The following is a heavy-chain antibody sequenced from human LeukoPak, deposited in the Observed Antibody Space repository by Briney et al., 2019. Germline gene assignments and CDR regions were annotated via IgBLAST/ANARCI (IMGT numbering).Heavy chain of an antibody. D-gene: IGHD6-6*01. J-gene: IGHJ4*02. V-gene: IGHV1-69*13. CDR1: GGTFSSYA. CDR3: VKLFQMYSFSSAFDY. CDR2: IIPIFGTA. Sequence: ASVKVSCKASGGTFSSYAISWVRQAPGQGLEWMGGIIPIFGTANYAQKFQGRVTITADESTSTAYMELSSLRSEDTAVYYCVKLFQMYSFSSAFDYWGQGTLVTVSS.